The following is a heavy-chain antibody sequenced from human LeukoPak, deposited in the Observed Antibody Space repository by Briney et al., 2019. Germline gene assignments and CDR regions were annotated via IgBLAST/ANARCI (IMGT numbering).Heavy chain of an antibody. V-gene: IGHV3-7*01. CDR1: GFTFSRYW. CDR2: IKLDGSEE. D-gene: IGHD3-10*02. CDR3: AELGITMIGGV. J-gene: IGHJ6*04. Sequence: GGSLRLSCAASGFTFSRYWMSWVRQAPGKGLEWVANIKLDGSEEYYVDSVKGRFTISRDNAKNSLYLQMNSLRAEDTAVYYCAELGITMIGGVWGKGTTVTISS.